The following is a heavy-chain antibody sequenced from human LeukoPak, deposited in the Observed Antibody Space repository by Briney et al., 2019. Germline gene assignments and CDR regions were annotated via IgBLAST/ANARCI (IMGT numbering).Heavy chain of an antibody. CDR2: IKEDGTYT. J-gene: IGHJ4*02. CDR3: AREFDMGITPGDDFDF. V-gene: IGHV3-74*01. D-gene: IGHD3-16*01. CDR1: GFSFSKYW. Sequence: GGSLRLSCPPSGFSFSKYWMHWVRQTPRGGLVWVARIKEDGTYTSYADSVKGRFTISRDNARNTVFLQMYSLRAEDTAVYYCAREFDMGITPGDDFDFWGQGTLVTVSS.